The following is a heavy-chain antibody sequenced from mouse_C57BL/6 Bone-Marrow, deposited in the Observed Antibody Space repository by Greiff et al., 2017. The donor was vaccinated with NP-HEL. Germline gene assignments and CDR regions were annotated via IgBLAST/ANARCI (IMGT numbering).Heavy chain of an antibody. D-gene: IGHD1-1*01. CDR3: ARNYYGDY. V-gene: IGHV1-64*01. CDR1: GYTFTSYR. J-gene: IGHJ2*01. CDR2: IHPNSGST. Sequence: QVQLKQSGAELVKPGASVKLSCKASGYTFTSYRMHWVKQRPGQGLEWIGMIHPNSGSTNYNEKFKSKATLTVDKSSSTAYMQLSSPTSEDSAVYYYARNYYGDYWGQGTTLTVSS.